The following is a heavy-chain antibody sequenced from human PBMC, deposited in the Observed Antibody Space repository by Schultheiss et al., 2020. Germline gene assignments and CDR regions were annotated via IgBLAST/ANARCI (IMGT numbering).Heavy chain of an antibody. J-gene: IGHJ6*02. CDR1: GGSISSSNW. CDR3: ARDRYSSSWYEAYYYYYGMDV. D-gene: IGHD6-13*01. CDR2: IYHSGST. Sequence: SETLSLTCAVSGGSISSSNWWSWVRQPPGKGLEWIGEIYHSGSTNYSPSLKSRVTMSVDTSKNQFSLKLSSVTAADTAVYYCARDRYSSSWYEAYYYYYGMDVWGQGTTVTVSS. V-gene: IGHV4-4*02.